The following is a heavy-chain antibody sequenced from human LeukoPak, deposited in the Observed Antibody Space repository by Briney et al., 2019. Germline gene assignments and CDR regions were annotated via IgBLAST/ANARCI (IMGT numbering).Heavy chain of an antibody. CDR3: TTDAGVLLWFGELFPADY. J-gene: IGHJ4*02. CDR1: GFTFSNAW. D-gene: IGHD3-10*01. CDR2: IKSKTDGGTT. V-gene: IGHV3-15*01. Sequence: GGSLRLSCAASGFTFSNAWMSWVRQAPGKGLEWVGRIKSKTDGGTTDYAAPVKGRFTISRDDSKNTLYLQMNSLKTEDTAVYYCTTDAGVLLWFGELFPADYWGQGTLVTVSS.